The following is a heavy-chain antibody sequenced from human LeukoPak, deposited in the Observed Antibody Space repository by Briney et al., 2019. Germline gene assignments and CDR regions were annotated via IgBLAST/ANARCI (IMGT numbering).Heavy chain of an antibody. CDR2: IYSSGYS. V-gene: IGHV4-59*01. J-gene: IGHJ3*02. CDR3: ASGSSLGMDAFDI. Sequence: SETLSLTCIISGGSISSYYWSWIRQPPGKGLEWIGYIYSSGYSNYNPSLKSRVTLSVDTSKNQFSLKLSSVTAADTAVYYCASGSSLGMDAFDIWGQGTMVTVSS. D-gene: IGHD1-26*01. CDR1: GGSISSYY.